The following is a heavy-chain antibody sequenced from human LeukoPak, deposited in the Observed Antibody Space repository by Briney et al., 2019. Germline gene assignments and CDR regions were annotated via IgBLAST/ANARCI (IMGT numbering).Heavy chain of an antibody. CDR1: GFTFSNSW. J-gene: IGHJ4*02. V-gene: IGHV3-7*01. D-gene: IGHD6-19*01. CDR3: VTLRPICGWYYY. Sequence: GGSLRLSCVVSGFTFSNSWLTWVRQAPGKGLEWVAIIKRDGSDKSYVDSVRGRFTISIDNSKNSLYLEVNSLRAEDTAVYYCVTLRPICGWYYYWGRGTLVTVSS. CDR2: IKRDGSDK.